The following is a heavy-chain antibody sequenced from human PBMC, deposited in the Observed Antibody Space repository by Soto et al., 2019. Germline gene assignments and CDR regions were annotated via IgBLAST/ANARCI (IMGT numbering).Heavy chain of an antibody. Sequence: LSLTCSVSGAAIITYSWTWIRQPAGKGLEWIGRIYTSASINYNPSLRGRVTLSVDTSTNQVSLKLASVTAADTAVYYCSRDREAGYNFYYGMDVWGQGTTVTVSS. CDR3: SRDREAGYNFYYGMDV. CDR2: IYTSASI. CDR1: GAAIITYS. D-gene: IGHD6-19*01. V-gene: IGHV4-4*07. J-gene: IGHJ6*02.